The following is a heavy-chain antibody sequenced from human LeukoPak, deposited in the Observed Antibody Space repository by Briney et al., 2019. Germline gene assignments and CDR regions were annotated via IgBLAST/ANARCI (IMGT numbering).Heavy chain of an antibody. Sequence: SVKVSCKASGGTFSSYAISWVRQAPGQGLEWMGGIIPIFGTANYAQKFQGRVTITADESTSTAYMELGSLRSEDTAVYYCARVRVFGNDAFDIWGQGTMVTVSS. CDR2: IIPIFGTA. CDR1: GGTFSSYA. J-gene: IGHJ3*02. D-gene: IGHD3-16*01. V-gene: IGHV1-69*13. CDR3: ARVRVFGNDAFDI.